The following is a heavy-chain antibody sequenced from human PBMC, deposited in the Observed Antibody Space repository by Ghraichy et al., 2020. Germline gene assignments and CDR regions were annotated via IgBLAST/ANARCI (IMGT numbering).Heavy chain of an antibody. V-gene: IGHV3-74*01. Sequence: GGSLRLSCAASGFSVSTYWMHWVRQAPGKGLMWVSRINSEGTSTSYADFVKGRFTISRDNANNSLYLQMHSLGVEDTGVYFCAREGEAAAGFYTFDYWGQGTLVTVSS. CDR1: GFSVSTYW. CDR3: AREGEAAAGFYTFDY. D-gene: IGHD6-25*01. CDR2: INSEGTST. J-gene: IGHJ4*02.